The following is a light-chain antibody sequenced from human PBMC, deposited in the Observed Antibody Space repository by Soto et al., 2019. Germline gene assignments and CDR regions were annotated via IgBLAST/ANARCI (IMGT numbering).Light chain of an antibody. J-gene: IGKJ5*01. V-gene: IGKV3-15*01. CDR3: QQYHNWPIT. CDR1: QSVSSY. Sequence: EIVLTQSPATLSLSPGERATLSCRASQSVSSYLAWYQQKPGQAPRILMYDASTRATGIPARFSGSGSGTEFTLTISSLQSEDFAVYYCQQYHNWPITFGQGTRLENK. CDR2: DAS.